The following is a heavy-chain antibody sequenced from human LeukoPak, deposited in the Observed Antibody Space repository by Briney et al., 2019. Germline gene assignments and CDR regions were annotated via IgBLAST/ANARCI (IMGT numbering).Heavy chain of an antibody. CDR3: ARSAAGIRNWFDP. CDR1: GGSISSGGYY. CDR2: IYYSGST. Sequence: SETLSLTCTVSGGSISSGGYYWSWIRQHPRKGLEWIGYIYYSGSTYYNPSLKSRVTISVDTSKNQFSLKLSSVTAADTAVYYCARSAAGIRNWFDPWGQGTLVTVSS. J-gene: IGHJ5*02. D-gene: IGHD6-13*01. V-gene: IGHV4-31*03.